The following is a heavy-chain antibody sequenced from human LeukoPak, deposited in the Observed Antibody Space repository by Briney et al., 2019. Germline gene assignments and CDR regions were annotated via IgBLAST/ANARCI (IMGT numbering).Heavy chain of an antibody. CDR2: ISAYNGNT. CDR3: ARAQYSSSWYPY. J-gene: IGHJ4*02. CDR1: GYTFTGYH. Sequence: ASVKVSCKASGYTFTGYHMHWVRQAPGQGLEWMGWISAYNGNTNYAQKLQGRVTMTTDTSTSTAYMELRSLRSDDTAVYYCARAQYSSSWYPYWGQGTLVTVSS. V-gene: IGHV1-18*04. D-gene: IGHD6-13*01.